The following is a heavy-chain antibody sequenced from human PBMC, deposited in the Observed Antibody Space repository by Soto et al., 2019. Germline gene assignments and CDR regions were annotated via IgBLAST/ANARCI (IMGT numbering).Heavy chain of an antibody. CDR2: LVTAGDP. Sequence: PVGSLRLSCAASGFTFSSYDMHWVRQATGKGLEWVSALVTAGDPYYPGSVKGRFTISRENAKNSLYLQMNSLRAGDTAVYYCARGTRYSDYYNYYGMDVWGQGTTVTVSS. V-gene: IGHV3-13*05. J-gene: IGHJ6*02. D-gene: IGHD5-18*01. CDR1: GFTFSSYD. CDR3: ARGTRYSDYYNYYGMDV.